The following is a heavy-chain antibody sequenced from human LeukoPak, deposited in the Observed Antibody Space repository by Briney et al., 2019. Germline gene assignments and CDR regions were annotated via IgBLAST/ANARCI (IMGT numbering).Heavy chain of an antibody. CDR2: IFYSGTT. V-gene: IGHV4-61*01. CDR3: ARTTSGWYYFDY. Sequence: PSETLSLTCTVSGGSVSSGIYYWSWIRQPPGKGLEWIGYIFYSGTTNCNPPLKSRVTISLDTSKNQFSLKLSSLTAADTAVYYCARTTSGWYYFDYWGQGTLVTVSS. J-gene: IGHJ4*02. D-gene: IGHD6-19*01. CDR1: GGSVSSGIYY.